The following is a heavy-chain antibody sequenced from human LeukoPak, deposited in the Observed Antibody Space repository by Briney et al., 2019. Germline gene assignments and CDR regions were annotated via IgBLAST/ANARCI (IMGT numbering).Heavy chain of an antibody. CDR3: AKAGYSSSWSGMVDY. Sequence: GGSLRLSCAASGFTFSSYGMHWVRQAPGKGLEWVSGISWNSGSIGYADSVKGRFTISRDNAKNSLYLQMNSLRAEDTALYYCAKAGYSSSWSGMVDYWGQGTLVTVSS. D-gene: IGHD6-13*01. V-gene: IGHV3-9*01. J-gene: IGHJ4*02. CDR1: GFTFSSYG. CDR2: ISWNSGSI.